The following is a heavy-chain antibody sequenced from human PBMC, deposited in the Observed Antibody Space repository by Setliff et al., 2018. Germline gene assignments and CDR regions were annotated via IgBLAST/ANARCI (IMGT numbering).Heavy chain of an antibody. CDR1: GGSMIGYY. D-gene: IGHD3-22*01. CDR2: IYYSGST. J-gene: IGHJ4*02. CDR3: ARESRYYYDNLGTLDY. Sequence: SETLSLTCTVSGGSMIGYYWTWIRQPPGKGLEWIGYIYYSGSTKYNLSLKSRVTISVDTSKNQFSLKLSSVTAADTAVYYCARESRYYYDNLGTLDYWGQGTLVTVSS. V-gene: IGHV4-59*12.